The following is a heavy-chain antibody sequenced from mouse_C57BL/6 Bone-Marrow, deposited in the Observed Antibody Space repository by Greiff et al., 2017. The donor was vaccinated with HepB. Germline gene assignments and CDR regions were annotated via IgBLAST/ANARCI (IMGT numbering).Heavy chain of an antibody. CDR1: GYTFTSYT. D-gene: IGHD2-2*01. CDR2: INPSSGYT. J-gene: IGHJ2*01. V-gene: IGHV1-4*01. Sequence: QVQLQQSGAELARPGASVKMSCKASGYTFTSYTMHWVKQRPGQGLEWIGYINPSSGYTKYNQKFKDKATLTADKSTSTAYMQLSSLTSEDSAVYYCARGLWLRTFDYWGQGTTLTVSS. CDR3: ARGLWLRTFDY.